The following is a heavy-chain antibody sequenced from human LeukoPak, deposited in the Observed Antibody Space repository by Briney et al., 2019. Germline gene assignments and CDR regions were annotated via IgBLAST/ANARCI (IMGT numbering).Heavy chain of an antibody. V-gene: IGHV1-69*13. Sequence: SVKVSRKASGGTFSSYAISWVRHAPGQGLEWMGGIIPIFGTANYAQKFQGRVTITADESTSTAYMELSSLRSEDTAVYYCARDPGGYCSSTSCPLYYWGQGTLVTVSS. CDR2: IIPIFGTA. CDR3: ARDPGGYCSSTSCPLYY. CDR1: GGTFSSYA. J-gene: IGHJ4*02. D-gene: IGHD2-2*01.